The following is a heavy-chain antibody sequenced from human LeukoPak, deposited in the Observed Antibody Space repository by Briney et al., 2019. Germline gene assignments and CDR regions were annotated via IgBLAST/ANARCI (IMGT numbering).Heavy chain of an antibody. CDR2: MNPNSGNT. D-gene: IGHD2-21*01. J-gene: IGHJ6*02. CDR1: GGTFSSYA. Sequence: ASVKASCKASGGTFSSYAISWVRQATGQGLEWMGWMNPNSGNTGYAQKFQGRVTMTRNTSISTAYMELSSLRSEDTAVYYCARAKRLWAYYYYYGMDVWGQGTTVTVSS. V-gene: IGHV1-8*02. CDR3: ARAKRLWAYYYYYGMDV.